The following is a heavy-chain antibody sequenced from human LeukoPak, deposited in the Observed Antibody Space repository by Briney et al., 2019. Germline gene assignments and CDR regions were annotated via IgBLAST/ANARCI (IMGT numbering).Heavy chain of an antibody. CDR2: IYYSGST. CDR1: GGYISSGGYY. CDR3: VVADGYIDAFDI. D-gene: IGHD5-24*01. V-gene: IGHV4-31*03. Sequence: SQTLSLTCSVSGGYISSGGYYWSWIRQHPGKGLEWIGYIYYSGSTYYNPSLKSRVTISVDTSKNQFSLKLSSVTAADTAVYYCVVADGYIDAFDIWGQGTMVTVSS. J-gene: IGHJ3*02.